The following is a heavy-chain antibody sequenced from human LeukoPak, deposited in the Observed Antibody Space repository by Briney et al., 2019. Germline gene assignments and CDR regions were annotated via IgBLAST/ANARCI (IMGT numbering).Heavy chain of an antibody. V-gene: IGHV1-18*01. J-gene: IGHJ5*02. D-gene: IGHD2-2*01. CDR1: GYTFTSYG. CDR3: ARDFNGWYQLLHNWFDP. CDR2: ISAYNGNT. Sequence: ASVKVSCKASGYTFTSYGISWVRQAPGQGLEWMGWISAYNGNTNYAQKLQGRVTMTTDTSTSTAYMELRSLRSDDTAVYYCARDFNGWYQLLHNWFDPWGQGTLVTVSS.